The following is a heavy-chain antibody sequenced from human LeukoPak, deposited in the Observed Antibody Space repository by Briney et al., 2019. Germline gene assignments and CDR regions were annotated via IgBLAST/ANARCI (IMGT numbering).Heavy chain of an antibody. D-gene: IGHD1-1*01. J-gene: IGHJ6*03. V-gene: IGHV1-2*02. CDR2: INPKIGGT. CDR3: ARDPSRCLNPNCRYYYHLDV. Sequence: ASVKVSCKASGYTFTGYYMHWVRQAPGQGLEWMEWINPKIGGTNYAQKFQGRVIMTGDTSINTAYLELSRLRSDDTAVYYCARDPSRCLNPNCRYYYHLDVWGEGTTVTVSS. CDR1: GYTFTGYY.